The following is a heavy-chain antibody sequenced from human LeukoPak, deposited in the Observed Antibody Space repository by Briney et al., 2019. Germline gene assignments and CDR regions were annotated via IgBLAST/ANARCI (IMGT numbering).Heavy chain of an antibody. CDR2: ISGSGGGT. D-gene: IGHD4-23*01. CDR1: GFTFSSIA. J-gene: IGHJ4*02. CDR3: AKGGGWLYYFDY. Sequence: GGSLRLSCAASGFTFSSIAMSWVRQAPDKGLEWVSTISGSGGGTYYADSVKGRFTISRDDSKNTLYLEMNSLRADDTAVYYCAKGGGWLYYFDYWGQGTLVTVSS. V-gene: IGHV3-23*01.